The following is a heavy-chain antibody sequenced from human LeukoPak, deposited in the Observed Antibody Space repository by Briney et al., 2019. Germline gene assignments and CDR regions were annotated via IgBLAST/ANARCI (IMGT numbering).Heavy chain of an antibody. CDR1: GYTFTSYY. CDR2: INPSGGAP. D-gene: IGHD3-22*01. CDR3: ARKVYASNDYYYEYYLDY. J-gene: IGHJ4*02. V-gene: IGHV1-46*01. Sequence: ASVKVSCKASGYTFTSYYMHWVRQAPGQGLEWMGMINPSGGAPSFAQKFQDRVTMTTDTSTRTAYMEVSSLRSEDTAVYYCARKVYASNDYYYEYYLDYWGQGTLVTVSS.